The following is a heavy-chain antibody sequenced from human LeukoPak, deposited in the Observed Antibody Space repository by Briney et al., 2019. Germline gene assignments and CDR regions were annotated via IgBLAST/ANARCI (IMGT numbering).Heavy chain of an antibody. CDR1: GFTFSSYA. V-gene: IGHV3-23*01. D-gene: IGHD2-2*02. J-gene: IGHJ4*02. Sequence: GGSLRLSCAASGFTFSSYAMSWVRQAPGKGLEWVSAISGSGGSTYYADSVKGRFTISRDNSKNTLYLQMNSLRAEYTAVYYCAKDILVVPAAIREADYWGQGTLVTVSS. CDR3: AKDILVVPAAIREADY. CDR2: ISGSGGST.